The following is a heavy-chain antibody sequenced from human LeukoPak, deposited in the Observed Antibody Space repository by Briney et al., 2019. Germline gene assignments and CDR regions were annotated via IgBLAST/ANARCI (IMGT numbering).Heavy chain of an antibody. D-gene: IGHD6-19*01. CDR2: ISAYNGNT. CDR3: ARGAVAGINYFDY. V-gene: IGHV1-18*04. Sequence: ASVKVSCKASGYTFTNYYMHWVRQAPGQGLEWMGWISAYNGNTNYAQKLQGRVTMTTDTSTSTAYMELRSLRSDDTAVYYCARGAVAGINYFDYWGQGTLVTVSS. CDR1: GYTFTNYY. J-gene: IGHJ4*02.